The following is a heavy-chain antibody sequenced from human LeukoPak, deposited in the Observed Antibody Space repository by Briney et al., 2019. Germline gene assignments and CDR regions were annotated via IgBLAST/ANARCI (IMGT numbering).Heavy chain of an antibody. D-gene: IGHD5-24*01. CDR2: IAAYSGNT. Sequence: GASVKVSCKASGHTFTSHGISWDRQAPGQGLEWMGWIAAYSGNTNYAQKLQGRATITTDPSTSTAYMELRSLRSDATAFFQAEDGIRDGEPFDIWGQGTMVTVSS. J-gene: IGHJ3*02. CDR3: EDGIRDGEPFDI. V-gene: IGHV1-18*04. CDR1: GHTFTSHG.